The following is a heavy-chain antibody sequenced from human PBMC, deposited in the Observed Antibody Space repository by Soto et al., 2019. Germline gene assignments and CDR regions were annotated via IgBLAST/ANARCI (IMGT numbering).Heavy chain of an antibody. V-gene: IGHV3-30*03. CDR2: ISYDGINK. D-gene: IGHD3-16*01. CDR1: GFTFSSYG. Sequence: PGGSLRLSCAASGFTFSSYGMHWVRQAPGKGLEWVAVISYDGINKYYADSVKGRFTISRDNSKNTLYLQMNSLRAEDTAVYYCARAYEGDYFDYWGQGTLVTVSS. J-gene: IGHJ4*02. CDR3: ARAYEGDYFDY.